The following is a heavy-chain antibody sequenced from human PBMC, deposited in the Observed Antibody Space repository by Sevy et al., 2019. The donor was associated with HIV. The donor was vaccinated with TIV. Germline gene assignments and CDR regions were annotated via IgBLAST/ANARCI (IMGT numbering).Heavy chain of an antibody. J-gene: IGHJ4*02. CDR2: ISGSGGST. CDR3: AILGTYYYDGSGYYYQVPSDY. Sequence: GGSLRLSCTASGFSFGDYVLSWVRQAPGKGLEWVSTISGSGGSTYYADSVKGRFTISRDNFKNTLYLQMNSLRAEDTAVYYCAILGTYYYDGSGYYYQVPSDYWGQGTLVTVSS. V-gene: IGHV3-23*01. CDR1: GFSFGDYV. D-gene: IGHD3-22*01.